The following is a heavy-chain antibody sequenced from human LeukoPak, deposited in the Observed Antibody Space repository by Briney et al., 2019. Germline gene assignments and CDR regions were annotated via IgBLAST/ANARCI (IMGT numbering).Heavy chain of an antibody. CDR1: GGSFSGYY. Sequence: SETLSLTCAVYGGSFSGYYWSWIRQPPGKGLEWIGEINHSGSTNYNPSLKSRVTISVDTSKNQFSLKLSSVTAADTAVYYCARGRYGIAAGRGQGTLVTGSS. D-gene: IGHD6-13*01. CDR3: ARGRYGIAAG. J-gene: IGHJ4*02. V-gene: IGHV4-34*01. CDR2: INHSGST.